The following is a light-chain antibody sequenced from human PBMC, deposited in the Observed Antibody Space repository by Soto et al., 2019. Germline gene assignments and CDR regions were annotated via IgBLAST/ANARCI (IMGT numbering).Light chain of an antibody. J-gene: IGKJ1*01. CDR1: QTISTR. Sequence: IRFTQSAPTLSASIGDRVTITCRASQTISTRMAWYQQKPGKAPKLLVYDASTLQSGVASRFSGSGSGTEFTLIISGLQPDDSATYYCQQYNSYSWTFGQGTKVDI. V-gene: IGKV1-5*01. CDR3: QQYNSYSWT. CDR2: DAS.